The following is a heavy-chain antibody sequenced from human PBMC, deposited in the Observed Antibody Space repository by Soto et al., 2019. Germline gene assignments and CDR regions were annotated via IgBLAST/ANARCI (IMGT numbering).Heavy chain of an antibody. D-gene: IGHD1-26*01. Sequence: EVQLLETGGGLVQPGGSLRLSCTASGFTFSTYALSWVRQAPGEGLEWVSSISEDGVYTDYADSVKGRFTISRDNSKNTLYVQMTSLSAEDTAVYYCAKETSPNTYYAFDFLGQGTMVTVSS. V-gene: IGHV3-23*01. CDR1: GFTFSTYA. J-gene: IGHJ3*01. CDR3: AKETSPNTYYAFDF. CDR2: ISEDGVYT.